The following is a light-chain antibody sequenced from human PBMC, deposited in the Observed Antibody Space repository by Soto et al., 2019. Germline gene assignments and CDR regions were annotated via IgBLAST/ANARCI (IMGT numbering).Light chain of an antibody. CDR3: QQYFKSPWT. V-gene: IGKV3-20*01. CDR1: QSVSSY. CDR2: GAS. J-gene: IGKJ1*01. Sequence: EIVMTQSPATLSVSPGERATLSCRASQSVSSYLAWYQQKPGQAPRLLIYGASSRATGIPDRFSGSGSGTDFVLTISRLEPEDFAVYYCQQYFKSPWTFGQGTKVDIK.